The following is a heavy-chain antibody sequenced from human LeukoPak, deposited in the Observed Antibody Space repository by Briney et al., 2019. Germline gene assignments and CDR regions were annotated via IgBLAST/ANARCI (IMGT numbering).Heavy chain of an antibody. J-gene: IGHJ6*03. CDR3: ARITMVRGVPHYYYYYMDV. CDR2: INPNSGGT. CDR1: GYTFTSYG. D-gene: IGHD3-10*01. V-gene: IGHV1-2*02. Sequence: GSVKVSCKASGYTFTSYGITWVRQAPGQGLEWMGWINPNSGGTNYAQKFQGRVTMTRDTPISTAYMELSRLRSDDTAVYYCARITMVRGVPHYYYYYMDVWGKGTTVTVSS.